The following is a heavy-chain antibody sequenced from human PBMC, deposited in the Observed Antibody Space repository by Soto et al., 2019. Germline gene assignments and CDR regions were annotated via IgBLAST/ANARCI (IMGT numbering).Heavy chain of an antibody. CDR2: ISGSGGST. V-gene: IGHV3-23*01. CDR3: AKDPGFYCSSTSCPFDY. Sequence: GGSLRLSCAASGFTFSSYAMSWVRQAPGKGLEWVSAISGSGGSTYYADSVKGRFTISRDNSKNTLYLQMNSLRAEDTAVYYCAKDPGFYCSSTSCPFDYWGQGTLVTVSS. CDR1: GFTFSSYA. J-gene: IGHJ4*02. D-gene: IGHD2-2*01.